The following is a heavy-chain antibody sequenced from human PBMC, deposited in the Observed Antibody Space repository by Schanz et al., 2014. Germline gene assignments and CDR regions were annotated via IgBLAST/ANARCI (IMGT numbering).Heavy chain of an antibody. V-gene: IGHV3-74*02. Sequence: EVQLEESGGGLVKPGGSLTLSCAASGFTFNTSWFHWVRQPPGKGLLWVSRVSRDGSETTYVDSVRGRFTISRDTAKNTVFLQMNNLRAEDTAVYYCARGASRDYFAMDVWGQGTTVTVSS. J-gene: IGHJ6*02. CDR3: ARGASRDYFAMDV. CDR1: GFTFNTSW. CDR2: VSRDGSET.